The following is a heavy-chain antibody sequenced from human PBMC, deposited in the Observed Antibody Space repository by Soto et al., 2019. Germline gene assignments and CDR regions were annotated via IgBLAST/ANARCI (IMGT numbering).Heavy chain of an antibody. CDR1: GFTFSSYG. J-gene: IGHJ6*02. V-gene: IGHV3-30*18. Sequence: GGSLRLSCAASGFTFSSYGMHWVRQAPGKGLEWVAVISYDGSNKYYADSVKGRFTISRDNSKNTLYLQMNSLRAEDTAVYYCAKTTALIYDFWSGYLNWGTTNYYYGMDVWGQGTTVTVSS. CDR2: ISYDGSNK. CDR3: AKTTALIYDFWSGYLNWGTTNYYYGMDV. D-gene: IGHD3-3*01.